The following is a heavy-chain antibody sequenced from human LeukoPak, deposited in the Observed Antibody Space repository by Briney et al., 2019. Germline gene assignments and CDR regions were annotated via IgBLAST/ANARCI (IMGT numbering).Heavy chain of an antibody. D-gene: IGHD4-17*01. CDR1: GGSISSYY. J-gene: IGHJ4*02. Sequence: SETLSLTCPVSGGSISSYYWSWLRQPPGKGLEWIGYIYYSGSTNYNPSLTSRVTISVDTSKNQFSLKLSSVTAADTAVYYCARATTRGYYFDYWGQGTLVTVSS. CDR3: ARATTRGYYFDY. V-gene: IGHV4-59*01. CDR2: IYYSGST.